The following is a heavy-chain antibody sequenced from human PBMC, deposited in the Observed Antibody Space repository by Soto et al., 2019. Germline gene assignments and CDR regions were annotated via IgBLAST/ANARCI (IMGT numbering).Heavy chain of an antibody. CDR1: ADSVARNSAA. CDR3: TTGATSGRYGNYYYGIDV. V-gene: IGHV6-1*01. J-gene: IGHJ6*02. CDR2: TYYRSKWYT. Sequence: SPTLSLPYALSADSVARNSAAWNWIRQSPSRGLEWLRRTYYRSKWYTDYAESVKSRITINPDTSKNQVSLQMKSVTTEDTAVYYCTTGATSGRYGNYYYGIDVWGQGTTVTVSS. D-gene: IGHD3-3*01.